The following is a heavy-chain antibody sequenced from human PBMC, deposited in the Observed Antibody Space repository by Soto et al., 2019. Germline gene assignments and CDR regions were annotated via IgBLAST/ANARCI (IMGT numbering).Heavy chain of an antibody. V-gene: IGHV4-31*03. CDR3: ARGTAYYCPNDQCGFFFDH. CDR1: GDSLRRGFHH. D-gene: IGHD2-8*01. Sequence: QVQLQESGSGLLKPSQTLSLDCSVSGDSLRRGFHHWSWIRQTPGKGLQLIGYIDTNGDTHYDPSLRNRLNMSIVTTESRFSLKVTSVTAADTAVYYCARGTAYYCPNDQCGFFFDHWGQGALVTVTS. CDR2: IDTNGDT. J-gene: IGHJ4*02.